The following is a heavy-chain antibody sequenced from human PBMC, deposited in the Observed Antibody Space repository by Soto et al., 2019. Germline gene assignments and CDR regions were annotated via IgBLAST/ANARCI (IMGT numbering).Heavy chain of an antibody. J-gene: IGHJ5*02. Sequence: QITLKESGPTLVKPTQTLTLTCTFSGFSLSTSGVGVGWIRQPPGKALEWLALIYWDDDKRYSPSLKSRLTITKDTSKNQVVLTMTNMDPVDTATYYCAHRRGTYYDYISGSSGGQDWFDPWGQGTLVTVSS. CDR1: GFSLSTSGVG. CDR2: IYWDDDK. D-gene: IGHD3-16*01. CDR3: AHRRGTYYDYISGSSGGQDWFDP. V-gene: IGHV2-5*02.